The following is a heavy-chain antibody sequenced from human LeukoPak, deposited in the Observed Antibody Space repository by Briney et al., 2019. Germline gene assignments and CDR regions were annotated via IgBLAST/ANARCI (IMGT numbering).Heavy chain of an antibody. CDR1: GFTFSSYA. D-gene: IGHD1-26*01. CDR2: ISYDGSNK. CDR3: AKDGPHDELSGSYYIGYYFDY. J-gene: IGHJ4*02. V-gene: IGHV3-30*04. Sequence: GGSLRLSCAASGFTFSSYAMHWVRQAPGKGLEWVAVISYDGSNKYYADSVKGRFTISRDNSKNTLYLLMNSLRAEDTAVYYCAKDGPHDELSGSYYIGYYFDYWGQGTLVTVSS.